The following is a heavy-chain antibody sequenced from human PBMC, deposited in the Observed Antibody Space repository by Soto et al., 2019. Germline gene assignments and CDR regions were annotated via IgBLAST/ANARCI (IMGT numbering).Heavy chain of an antibody. Sequence: PSETLSLTCAVYCGSFSGYYWSWIRQPPGKGLEWIGEINHSGSTNYNPSLKSRVTISVDTSKNQFSLKLSSVTAADTAVYYCARQKWLRFGYFDYWGQGTLVTVSS. J-gene: IGHJ4*02. CDR2: INHSGST. D-gene: IGHD5-12*01. CDR3: ARQKWLRFGYFDY. CDR1: CGSFSGYY. V-gene: IGHV4-34*01.